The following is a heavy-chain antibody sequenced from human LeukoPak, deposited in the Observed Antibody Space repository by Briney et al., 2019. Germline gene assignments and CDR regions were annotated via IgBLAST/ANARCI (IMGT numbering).Heavy chain of an antibody. CDR3: VRRRAAGYDYWYFDL. Sequence: SETLSLTCTVSGGTISSSSYYSGWIRRSPGKGLEWIGSIYYSGNTYYNPSLKSRVTISVDTSKNQFSLKLSSVTAADTAVYYCVRRRAAGYDYWYFDLWGRGTLVTVSS. V-gene: IGHV4-39*01. CDR1: GGTISSSSYY. CDR2: IYYSGNT. D-gene: IGHD3-9*01. J-gene: IGHJ2*01.